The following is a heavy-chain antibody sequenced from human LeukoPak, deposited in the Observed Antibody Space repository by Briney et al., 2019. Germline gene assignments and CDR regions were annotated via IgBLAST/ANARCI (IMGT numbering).Heavy chain of an antibody. J-gene: IGHJ4*02. Sequence: PGRSLRLSCAASGFTFSRYGMHWVRQAPGKGLEWVAVIWYDGSNKYYADSVKGRFTISRDNSKNTLYLQMNSLRAEDTAVYYCARIRYSSGWYPFAYWGQGTLVTVSS. V-gene: IGHV3-33*01. CDR3: ARIRYSSGWYPFAY. D-gene: IGHD6-19*01. CDR2: IWYDGSNK. CDR1: GFTFSRYG.